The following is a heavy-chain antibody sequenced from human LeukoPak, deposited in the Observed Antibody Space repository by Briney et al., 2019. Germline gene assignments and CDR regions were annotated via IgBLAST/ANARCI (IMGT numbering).Heavy chain of an antibody. CDR3: ARATQRVLVGHFDY. CDR1: GGSISSYY. CDR2: IYYSGST. D-gene: IGHD2-15*01. J-gene: IGHJ4*02. Sequence: PSETLSLTCTVSGGSISSYYWSWIRQPPGKGLEWIGYIYYSGSTNYNPSLKSRVTISVDTSKNQFSLKLSSVTAADTAVYYCARATQRVLVGHFDYWGQGTLVTVSS. V-gene: IGHV4-59*12.